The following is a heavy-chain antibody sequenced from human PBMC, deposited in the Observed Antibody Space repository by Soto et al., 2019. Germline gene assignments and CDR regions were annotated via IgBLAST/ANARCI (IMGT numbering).Heavy chain of an antibody. J-gene: IGHJ5*02. CDR2: IYYSGST. Sequence: TLSLTCTVSGGSISSGGYYWSWIRQHPGKGLEWIGYIYYSGSTYYNPSLKSRVTISVDTSKNQFSLKLSSVTAADTAVYYCARVPRSYYGSETNWFDPWGQGTLVTVSS. V-gene: IGHV4-31*03. CDR1: GGSISSGGYY. CDR3: ARVPRSYYGSETNWFDP. D-gene: IGHD3-10*01.